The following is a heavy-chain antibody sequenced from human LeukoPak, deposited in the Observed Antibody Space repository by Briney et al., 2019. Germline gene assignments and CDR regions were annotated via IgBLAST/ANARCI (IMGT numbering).Heavy chain of an antibody. V-gene: IGHV3-30*18. J-gene: IGHJ4*02. CDR1: GFTFSSYG. CDR3: AKARPEPYGSGYDS. CDR2: ISYDGSNK. D-gene: IGHD3-10*01. Sequence: GGSLRLSCAASGFTFSSYGMHWVRKAPGQGLEWVAVISYDGSNKYYADSVKGRFTISRDNSKNTLYLQMNSLRAEDTAVYYCAKARPEPYGSGYDSWGQGTLVTVSS.